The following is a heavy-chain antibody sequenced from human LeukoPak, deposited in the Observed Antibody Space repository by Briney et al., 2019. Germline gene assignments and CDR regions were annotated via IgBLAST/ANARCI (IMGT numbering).Heavy chain of an antibody. CDR3: ARMLSGFSSGWAPLSAFDI. V-gene: IGHV3-21*01. Sequence: GGSLRLSCTTSKFNFNSYGMTWVRQAPGKGLEWVSSISSSSSYIYYADSVKGRFTISRDNAKNSLHLQMNSLRAEDTAVYYCARMLSGFSSGWAPLSAFDIWGQGTMVTVSS. CDR2: ISSSSSYI. D-gene: IGHD6-19*01. J-gene: IGHJ3*02. CDR1: KFNFNSYG.